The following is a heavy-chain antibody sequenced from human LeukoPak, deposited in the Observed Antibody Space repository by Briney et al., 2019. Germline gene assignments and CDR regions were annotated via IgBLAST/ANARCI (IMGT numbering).Heavy chain of an antibody. CDR2: TSATGGTI. J-gene: IGHJ4*02. CDR1: GFTFSSNG. V-gene: IGHV3-48*04. D-gene: IGHD3-22*01. Sequence: GGSLRLSCAASGFTFSSNGMNWVRQAPGKGLEWVSYTSATGGTIYYADSVKGRFTISRDNAKNSLYLQMNSLRAEDTALYYCAKESHGTSYYYDSSGFDYWGQGTLVTVSS. CDR3: AKESHGTSYYYDSSGFDY.